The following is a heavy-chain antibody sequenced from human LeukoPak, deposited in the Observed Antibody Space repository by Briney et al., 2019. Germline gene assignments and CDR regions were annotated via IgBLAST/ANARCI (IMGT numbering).Heavy chain of an antibody. CDR1: GFTFSTYA. CDR2: ISGSGSST. V-gene: IGHV3-23*01. J-gene: IGHJ4*02. CDR3: AKDQSSSGWYGTFRY. Sequence: GGSLRLSCAASGFTFSTYAMSWVRQAPGKGLGWVSAISGSGSSTHHADSVRGRFTVSSDNSKNTRFLHMNSLRAEDTAVYYCAKDQSSSGWYGTFRYWGQGTLVTVSS. D-gene: IGHD6-19*01.